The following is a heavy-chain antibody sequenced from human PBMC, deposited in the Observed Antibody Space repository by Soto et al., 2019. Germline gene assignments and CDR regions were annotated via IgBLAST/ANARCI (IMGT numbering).Heavy chain of an antibody. CDR2: IYYSGST. V-gene: IGHV4-59*01. D-gene: IGHD6-13*01. Sequence: SETLSLTCTVSGGSISSYYRSWIRQPPGKGLEWIGYIYYSGSTNYNPSLKSRVTISVDTSKNQFSLKLSSVTAADTAVYYCARVGYSSSWLNWFDPWGQGTLVTVSS. CDR1: GGSISSYY. CDR3: ARVGYSSSWLNWFDP. J-gene: IGHJ5*02.